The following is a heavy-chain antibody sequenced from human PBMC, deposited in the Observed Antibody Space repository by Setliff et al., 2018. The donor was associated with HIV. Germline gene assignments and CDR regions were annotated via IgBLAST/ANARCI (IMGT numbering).Heavy chain of an antibody. Sequence: SETLSLTCTVSGASISSYYWGWLRQPPGKGLEWLGYIYHSGGVNYNPSLKGRGTISLDTSKNQFSLRLTSVTAADTAVYYCARRGYSGYASGWFGPWGQGTLVTVSS. CDR1: GASISSYY. V-gene: IGHV4-59*08. J-gene: IGHJ5*02. D-gene: IGHD5-12*01. CDR2: IYHSGGV. CDR3: ARRGYSGYASGWFGP.